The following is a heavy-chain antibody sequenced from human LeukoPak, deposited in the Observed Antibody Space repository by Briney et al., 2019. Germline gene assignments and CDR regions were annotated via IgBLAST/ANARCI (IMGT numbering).Heavy chain of an antibody. Sequence: SETLSLTCTVSGGSISIYYWSWIRQPPGKGLEWIGYIYYSGSTNYNPSIKSRFTISVDTSKNQFSLKLSSVTAADTAVYYCARTQYQLPFDAFDIWGQGTMVTVSS. CDR1: GGSISIYY. CDR2: IYYSGST. D-gene: IGHD2-2*01. CDR3: ARTQYQLPFDAFDI. V-gene: IGHV4-59*01. J-gene: IGHJ3*02.